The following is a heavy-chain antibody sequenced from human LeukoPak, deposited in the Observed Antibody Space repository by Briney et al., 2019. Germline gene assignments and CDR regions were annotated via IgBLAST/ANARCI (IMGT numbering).Heavy chain of an antibody. CDR1: GYTFTSYY. CDR2: INPSGGST. J-gene: IGHJ5*02. CDR3: VRGAPIRVAVAATFDP. D-gene: IGHD6-19*01. V-gene: IGHV1-46*01. Sequence: GASVKVSCKASGYTFTSYYMHWVRQAPGQGLEWMGIINPSGGSTSYAQKFQGRVTMTRDTSTSTVYMELSSLRSEDTAVYYCVRGAPIRVAVAATFDPWGQGTLVTVPS.